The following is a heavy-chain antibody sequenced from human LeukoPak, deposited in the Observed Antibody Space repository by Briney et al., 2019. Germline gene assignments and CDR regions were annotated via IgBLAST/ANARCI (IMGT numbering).Heavy chain of an antibody. Sequence: ASVKVSCKVSGYTLTELSMHWVRQAPGKGLEWMGGFDPEDGETIYAQKFQGRVTMTEDTSTDTAYMELSSLRSEDTAVCYCATSGSSWYSLQCFDYWGQGTLVTVSS. CDR2: FDPEDGET. CDR1: GYTLTELS. D-gene: IGHD6-13*01. CDR3: ATSGSSWYSLQCFDY. J-gene: IGHJ4*02. V-gene: IGHV1-24*01.